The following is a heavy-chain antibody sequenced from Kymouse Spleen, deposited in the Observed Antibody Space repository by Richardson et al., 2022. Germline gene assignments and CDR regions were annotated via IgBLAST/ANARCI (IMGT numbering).Heavy chain of an antibody. V-gene: IGHV3-30*18. CDR1: GFTFSSYG. J-gene: IGHJ4*02. D-gene: IGHD1-7*01. Sequence: QVQLVESGGGVVQPGRSLRLSCAASGFTFSSYGMHWVRQAPGKGLEWVAVISYDGSNKYYADSVKGRFTISRDNSKNTLYLQMNSLRAEDTAVYYCAKDAGITGTYYFDYWGQGTLVTVSS. CDR3: AKDAGITGTYYFDY. CDR2: ISYDGSNK.